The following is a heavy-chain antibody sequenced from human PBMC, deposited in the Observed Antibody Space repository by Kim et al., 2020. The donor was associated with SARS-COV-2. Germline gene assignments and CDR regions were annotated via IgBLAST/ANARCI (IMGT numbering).Heavy chain of an antibody. D-gene: IGHD1-7*01. V-gene: IGHV2-70*11. J-gene: IGHJ6*03. CDR2: IDWDDDK. CDR3: ARIRGSGTTRSQSYHYYVDI. CDR1: GFSLSTRGMC. Sequence: SGPTLVNPTQTLTLTCTFSGFSLSTRGMCVSWIRQPPGKALEWLARIDWDDDKYYNTSLKTRLTISKDTSKNQVVLTMTNMDPVDTATYSCARIRGSGTTRSQSYHYYVDIWGKGTTVTVSS.